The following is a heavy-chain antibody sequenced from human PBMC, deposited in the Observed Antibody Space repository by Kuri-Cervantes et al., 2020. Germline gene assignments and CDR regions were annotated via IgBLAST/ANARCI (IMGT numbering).Heavy chain of an antibody. CDR1: GGSFSGCY. CDR2: INHSGVT. Sequence: SETLSLTCAVYGGSFSGCYWTWIRQSPGKGLEWIGEINHSGVTNYNPSLKSRVTISIDTSKNQFSLNLRSVTAADTAIYHCARYGGSGVWWFDPWGQGTLVTVSS. D-gene: IGHD3-10*01. J-gene: IGHJ5*02. V-gene: IGHV4-34*01. CDR3: ARYGGSGVWWFDP.